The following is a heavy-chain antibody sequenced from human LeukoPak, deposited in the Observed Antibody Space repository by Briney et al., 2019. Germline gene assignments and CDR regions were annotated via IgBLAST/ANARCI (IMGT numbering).Heavy chain of an antibody. CDR3: ARHLGVTTTNWFDP. Sequence: VASVKVSFKASGYTFTGYYMHWVRQAPGQGLEWMGRINPNSGGANYAQKFQGRVTMTRDTSISTAYMELSRLRSDDTAVYYCARHLGVTTTNWFDPWGQGTLVTVSS. V-gene: IGHV1-2*06. D-gene: IGHD4-17*01. J-gene: IGHJ5*02. CDR1: GYTFTGYY. CDR2: INPNSGGA.